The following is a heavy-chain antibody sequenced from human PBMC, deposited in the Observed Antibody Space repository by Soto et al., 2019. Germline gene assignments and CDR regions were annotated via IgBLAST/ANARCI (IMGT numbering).Heavy chain of an antibody. CDR3: ARDRPYYGMDV. CDR1: GGSVSSGSYY. Sequence: QVQLQESGPGLVKPSETLSLTCTVSGGSVSSGSYYWSWIRQPPGKGLEWIGYIYYSGSTNYNPSLKRRVTISVDTSKNQFSLKLSSVTAADTAVYYCARDRPYYGMDVWGQGTTVTVSS. V-gene: IGHV4-61*01. CDR2: IYYSGST. J-gene: IGHJ6*02.